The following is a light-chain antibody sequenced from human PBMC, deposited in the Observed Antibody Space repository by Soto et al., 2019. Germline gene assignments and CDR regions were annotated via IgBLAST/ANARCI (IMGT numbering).Light chain of an antibody. V-gene: IGKV3-20*01. CDR1: QSVSSRY. J-gene: IGKJ1*01. Sequence: EIVLTQSPGTLSLSPGERATLSCRASQSVSSRYIAWYQQKPGQAPRLLIYDSSMRATGIPDRFSGSGSGTDFTLTISRLEPEDFAVYSCQQYGRSPTTFGLGTKVDIK. CDR3: QQYGRSPTT. CDR2: DSS.